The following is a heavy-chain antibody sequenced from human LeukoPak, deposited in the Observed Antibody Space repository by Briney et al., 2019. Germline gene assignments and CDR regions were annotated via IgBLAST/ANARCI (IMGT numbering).Heavy chain of an antibody. CDR3: ARVTFGVVIIDY. J-gene: IGHJ4*02. D-gene: IGHD3-3*01. CDR2: ISAYNGNT. Sequence: ASVKVCCKASGYTFTNYGFGWVRQAPEQGLKWMGWISAYNGNTNYAQKLQGRVTMTTDTPTSTAYMELRSLRSDDTAVYYCARVTFGVVIIDYWGQGTLVTVSS. CDR1: GYTFTNYG. V-gene: IGHV1-18*01.